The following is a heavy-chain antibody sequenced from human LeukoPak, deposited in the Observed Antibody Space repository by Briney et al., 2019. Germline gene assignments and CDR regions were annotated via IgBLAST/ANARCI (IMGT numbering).Heavy chain of an antibody. CDR3: ARTPIYYYDNSGYYN. J-gene: IGHJ4*02. Sequence: SETLSLTCTVSGGSISSYYWSWIRQPPGKGLEWIGYIYYSGSTNYNSSLKSRVTISVDTSKNQFSLKLSSVTAADTAVYYCARTPIYYYDNSGYYNWGQGTLVTVSS. D-gene: IGHD3-22*01. V-gene: IGHV4-59*12. CDR2: IYYSGST. CDR1: GGSISSYY.